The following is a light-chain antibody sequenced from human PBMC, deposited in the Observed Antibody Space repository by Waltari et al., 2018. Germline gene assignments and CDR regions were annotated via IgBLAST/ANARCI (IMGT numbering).Light chain of an antibody. CDR2: VNSDGSH. Sequence: QLVLTQSPSASASLGASVKLTCTLSSGHSSYAIAWHQQQPEKGPRYLMKVNSDGSHSKGDGIPDRFSGSSSGAERYLTISSLQSEDEADYYCQTLGTGIRVFGGGTKLTVL. J-gene: IGLJ3*02. CDR1: SGHSSYA. V-gene: IGLV4-69*01. CDR3: QTLGTGIRV.